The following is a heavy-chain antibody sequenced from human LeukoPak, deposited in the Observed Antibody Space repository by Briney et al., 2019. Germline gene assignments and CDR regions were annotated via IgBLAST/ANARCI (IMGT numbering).Heavy chain of an antibody. D-gene: IGHD6-19*01. V-gene: IGHV4-39*07. J-gene: IGHJ3*02. CDR3: ARDYLGSGWYYHAFDI. Sequence: PSETLSLTCTVSGGSISSSSYYWGWIRQPPGKGLEWIGSINYSGSTYYNPSLKSRVTISVDTSKNQFSLKLSSVTAADTAVYYCARDYLGSGWYYHAFDIWGQGTMVTVSS. CDR1: GGSISSSSYY. CDR2: INYSGST.